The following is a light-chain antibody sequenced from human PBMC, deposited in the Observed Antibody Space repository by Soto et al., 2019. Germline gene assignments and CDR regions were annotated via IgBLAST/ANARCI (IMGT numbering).Light chain of an antibody. CDR3: QQYNNWPIT. CDR2: DAS. J-gene: IGKJ5*01. CDR1: QRIRNW. Sequence: DIHMTQSHSTLSASVGDRVTLTCRASQRIRNWVAWYQQKPGKAPKLLIHDASILEGGVPSRFSGSGSGSEFTLTISSLQSEDFAVYYCQQYNNWPITFGQGTRLEI. V-gene: IGKV1-5*01.